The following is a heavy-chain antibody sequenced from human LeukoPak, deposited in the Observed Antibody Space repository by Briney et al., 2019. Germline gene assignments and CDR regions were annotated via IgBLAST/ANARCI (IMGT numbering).Heavy chain of an antibody. CDR3: ANYGSVSYFAY. Sequence: GGSLRLSCAASGFTFSNYGMHWVRQAPGKGLEWVALISYDGSNKYYADSVKGRFTISRDNSKNTLYLQMISLRAEDAAVYYCANYGSVSYFAYWGQGTLVTVSS. CDR1: GFTFSNYG. D-gene: IGHD3-10*01. V-gene: IGHV3-30*18. CDR2: ISYDGSNK. J-gene: IGHJ4*02.